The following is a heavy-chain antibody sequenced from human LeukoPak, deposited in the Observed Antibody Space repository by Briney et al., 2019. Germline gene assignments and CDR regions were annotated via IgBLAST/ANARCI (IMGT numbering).Heavy chain of an antibody. Sequence: PSETLSLTCTVSGGSISSYYWSWIRQPPGKGLEWIGEINHSGSTNYNPSLKSRVTISVDTSKNQFSLKLSSVTAADTAVYYCARGPRYYGSGSYYSWGQGTLVTVSS. D-gene: IGHD3-10*01. J-gene: IGHJ4*02. CDR1: GGSISSYY. CDR3: ARGPRYYGSGSYYS. V-gene: IGHV4-34*01. CDR2: INHSGST.